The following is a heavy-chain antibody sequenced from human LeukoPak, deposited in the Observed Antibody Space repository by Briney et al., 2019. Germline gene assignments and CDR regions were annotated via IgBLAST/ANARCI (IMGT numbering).Heavy chain of an antibody. CDR2: ISWNGGCI. V-gene: IGHV3-9*01. D-gene: IGHD3-3*01. Sequence: GGALRVSCAASGFTFDDYAMHWVRPAPGKGLEWVSGISWNGGCIRYADSVKGRFTISRDNAKNSLYLQMNRLRAEDTAVYYCAKALGLRFLEWLTFEHWGQGTRVTVSS. J-gene: IGHJ4*02. CDR1: GFTFDDYA. CDR3: AKALGLRFLEWLTFEH.